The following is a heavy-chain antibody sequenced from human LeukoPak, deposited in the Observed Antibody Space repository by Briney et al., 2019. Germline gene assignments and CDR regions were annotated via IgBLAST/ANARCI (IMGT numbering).Heavy chain of an antibody. V-gene: IGHV3-21*01. CDR2: ISSSSSYI. D-gene: IGHD5-12*01. J-gene: IGHJ4*02. CDR3: AREGEATIISRNYLDY. CDR1: GFTFSNFG. Sequence: GGSLRLSCAASGFTFSNFGINWVRQAPGKGLEWVSSISSSSSYISYADSVKGRFTISRDNAKNSLDLQMNSLRAEDTAVYHCAREGEATIISRNYLDYWGQGTLVTVS.